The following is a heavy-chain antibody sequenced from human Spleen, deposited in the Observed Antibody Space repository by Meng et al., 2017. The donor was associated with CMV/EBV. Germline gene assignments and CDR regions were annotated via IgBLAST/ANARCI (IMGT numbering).Heavy chain of an antibody. CDR1: GFTFNEIY. J-gene: IGHJ4*02. D-gene: IGHD3-16*01. Sequence: GGSLRLSCAASGFTFNEIYMSWIRQAPGKGLEWLSFISGSGTTIYYADSVKGRFSVTRDNAKSSLYLQMTGLRAEDTAMYYCANHLYYDSSSSEVPTDWGQGTLVTVSS. V-gene: IGHV3-11*01. CDR2: ISGSGTTI. CDR3: ANHLYYDSSSSEVPTD.